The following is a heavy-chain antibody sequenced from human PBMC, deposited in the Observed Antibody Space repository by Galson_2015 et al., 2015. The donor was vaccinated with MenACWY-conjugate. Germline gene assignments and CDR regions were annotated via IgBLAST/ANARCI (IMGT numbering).Heavy chain of an antibody. CDR3: ARDCGAWAGIAGNWFDP. CDR2: INPDGNSK. V-gene: IGHV3-74*03. J-gene: IGHJ5*02. Sequence: SLRLSCAASGFTFRNYWMHWVRQVPGKGLVWVSRINPDGNSKTYADSVKGRFTISRDNVNNTLYLQMNSLRAEDTAVYYCARDCGAWAGIAGNWFDPWGQGTQVTVSS. D-gene: IGHD1-14*01. CDR1: GFTFRNYW.